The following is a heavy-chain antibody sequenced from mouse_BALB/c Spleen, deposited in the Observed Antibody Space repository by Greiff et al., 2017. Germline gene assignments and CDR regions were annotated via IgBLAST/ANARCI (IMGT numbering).Heavy chain of an antibody. V-gene: IGHV1-14*01. J-gene: IGHJ2*01. CDR2: INPYNDGT. Sequence: EVQVVESGPELVKPGASVKMSCKASGYTFTSYVMHWVKQKPGQGLEWIGYINPYNDGTKYNEKFKGKATLTSDKSSSTAYMELSSLTSEDSEVYYCARGICGNYGCFDYWGQGTTLTVSS. CDR1: GYTFTSYV. D-gene: IGHD2-1*01. CDR3: ARGICGNYGCFDY.